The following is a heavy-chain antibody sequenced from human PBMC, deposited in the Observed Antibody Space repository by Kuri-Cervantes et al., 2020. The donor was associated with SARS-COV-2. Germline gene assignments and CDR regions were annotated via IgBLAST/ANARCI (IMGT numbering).Heavy chain of an antibody. CDR3: ARDSVVVAATLGEDWFDP. CDR2: ISAYNGNT. D-gene: IGHD2-15*01. CDR1: GYTFTSYG. J-gene: IGHJ5*02. Sequence: ASVKVSCKASGYTFTSYGISWVRQAPGQGLEWMGWISAYNGNTNYAQKLQGRVTMTRDTSISTAYMELSRLRSDDTAVYYCARDSVVVAATLGEDWFDPWGQGTLVTVSS. V-gene: IGHV1-18*01.